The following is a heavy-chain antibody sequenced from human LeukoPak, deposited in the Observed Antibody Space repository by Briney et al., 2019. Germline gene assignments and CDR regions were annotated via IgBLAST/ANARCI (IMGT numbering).Heavy chain of an antibody. J-gene: IGHJ4*02. CDR2: ISAYNGNT. D-gene: IGHD1-26*01. CDR1: GYTFTTYG. V-gene: IGHV1-18*01. Sequence: GASVKVSCKASGYTFTTYGISWVRQAPGQGLEWMGWISAYNGNTDYAQKFQGRVTMTTDTSTSTAYMEVRSLRSDDTAVYYCARAGSGTYRLSFDYWGQGTLVTVSS. CDR3: ARAGSGTYRLSFDY.